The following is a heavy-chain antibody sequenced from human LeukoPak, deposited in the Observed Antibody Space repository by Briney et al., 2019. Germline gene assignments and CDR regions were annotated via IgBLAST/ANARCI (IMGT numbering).Heavy chain of an antibody. CDR3: ARDRSTVTILSN. J-gene: IGHJ1*01. D-gene: IGHD4-17*01. CDR2: SNAGNGNT. CDR1: GYTFTSYA. Sequence: VASVKVSCKASGYTFTSYAMHWVRQAPGQRLEWMGWSNAGNGNTKYSQEFQGRVTITRDTSASTAYMELSRLRSDDTAVYYCARDRSTVTILSNWGQGTLVTVSS. V-gene: IGHV1-3*02.